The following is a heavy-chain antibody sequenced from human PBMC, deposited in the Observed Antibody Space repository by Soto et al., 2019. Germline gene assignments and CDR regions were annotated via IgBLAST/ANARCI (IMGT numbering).Heavy chain of an antibody. V-gene: IGHV3-49*03. J-gene: IGHJ6*02. CDR1: GFTFGDYA. CDR3: TRDAFPSGSYYYYYGMDV. CDR2: IRSKAYGGTT. D-gene: IGHD1-26*01. Sequence: GGSLRLSCTASGFTFGDYAMSWFRQAPGKGLEWVGFIRSKAYGGTTEYAASVKGRFTISRDDSKSIAYLQMNSLKTEDTAVYYCTRDAFPSGSYYYYYGMDVWGQGTTVTVSS.